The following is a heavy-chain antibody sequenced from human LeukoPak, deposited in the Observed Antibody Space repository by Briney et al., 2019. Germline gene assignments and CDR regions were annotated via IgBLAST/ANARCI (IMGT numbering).Heavy chain of an antibody. Sequence: GASVKVSCKASGYTFTSYGISWVRQAPGQGLEWMGWISAYNGNTNYAQKLQGRVTMTTDTSTSTAYMELRSLRSDDTAVYYCARVHYDFWSGYQGQNWFDPWGQGTLVTVSS. CDR3: ARVHYDFWSGYQGQNWFDP. D-gene: IGHD3-3*01. V-gene: IGHV1-18*01. CDR2: ISAYNGNT. CDR1: GYTFTSYG. J-gene: IGHJ5*02.